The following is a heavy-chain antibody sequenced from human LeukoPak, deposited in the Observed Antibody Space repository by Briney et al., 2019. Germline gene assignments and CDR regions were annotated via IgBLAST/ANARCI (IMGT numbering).Heavy chain of an antibody. J-gene: IGHJ4*02. D-gene: IGHD2-2*02. V-gene: IGHV3-30*02. Sequence: GGSLRLSCAASGFTFSTYAIHWVRQAPGKGLQWVAFIRYDGSKKTYGDSVKGRFTISRDNSKNTVYLQMNSLRAEDTAVYYCAKDYQLPYGGFDFWGQGTLVTVS. CDR1: GFTFSTYA. CDR3: AKDYQLPYGGFDF. CDR2: IRYDGSKK.